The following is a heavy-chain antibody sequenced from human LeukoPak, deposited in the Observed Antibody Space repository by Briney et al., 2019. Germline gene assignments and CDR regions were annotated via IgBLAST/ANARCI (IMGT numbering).Heavy chain of an antibody. J-gene: IGHJ4*02. D-gene: IGHD6-19*01. CDR2: INHSGST. CDR1: GGSFSGYY. CDR3: ARINSSGWYPYFDY. V-gene: IGHV4-34*01. Sequence: TSETLPLTCAVYGGSFSGYYWSWIRQPPGKGLEWIGEINHSGSTNYNPSLKSRVTISVDTSKNQFSLKLSSVTAADTAVYYCARINSSGWYPYFDYWGQGTLVTVSS.